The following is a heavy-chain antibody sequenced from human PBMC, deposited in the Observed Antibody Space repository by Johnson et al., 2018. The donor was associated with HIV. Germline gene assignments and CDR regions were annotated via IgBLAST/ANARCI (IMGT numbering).Heavy chain of an antibody. J-gene: IGHJ3*02. D-gene: IGHD2-2*01. V-gene: IGHV3-66*01. CDR2: IYSGGST. Sequence: VQLVESGGGVVQPGRSLRLSCAASGFTFSSYDMHWVRQATGKGLEWVAVIYSGGSTYYADSVKGRFTISRDNSKNTLYLQMGSLRAEDMAVYYCARDLEDIVVVPAAIGAFDIWGQGTMVTVSS. CDR3: ARDLEDIVVVPAAIGAFDI. CDR1: GFTFSSYD.